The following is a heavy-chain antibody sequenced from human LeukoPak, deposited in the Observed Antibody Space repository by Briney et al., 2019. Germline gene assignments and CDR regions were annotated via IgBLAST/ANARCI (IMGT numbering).Heavy chain of an antibody. CDR3: ARRGAYYYDSSGYYSRGAFDI. Sequence: SETLSLTCTVSGGSISSYYWSWIRQPPGKGLEWIGYIYYSGSTNYNPSLKSRVTISVDTPKNQFSLKLSSVTAADTAVYYCARRGAYYYDSSGYYSRGAFDIWGQGTMVTVSS. CDR1: GGSISSYY. V-gene: IGHV4-59*08. D-gene: IGHD3-22*01. J-gene: IGHJ3*02. CDR2: IYYSGST.